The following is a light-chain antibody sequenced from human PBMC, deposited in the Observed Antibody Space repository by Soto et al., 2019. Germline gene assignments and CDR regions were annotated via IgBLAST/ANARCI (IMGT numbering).Light chain of an antibody. Sequence: QSVLTQPPSVSGAPGQRVTISCTGSSSNIGAGYDVHWYQQLPGKAPKLLIYGNSNRPSGVPDRFSGSKSGTSASLAITGLQAEDEADYYCQSYDSSLSRYVVFGGGTKLTVL. J-gene: IGLJ2*01. V-gene: IGLV1-40*01. CDR2: GNS. CDR1: SSNIGAGYD. CDR3: QSYDSSLSRYVV.